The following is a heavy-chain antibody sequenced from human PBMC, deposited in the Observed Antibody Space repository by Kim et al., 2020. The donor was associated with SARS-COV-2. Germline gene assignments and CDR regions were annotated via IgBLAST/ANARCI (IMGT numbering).Heavy chain of an antibody. D-gene: IGHD3-22*01. J-gene: IGHJ6*02. CDR3: AREGGYYDSSGPSYYYYGMDV. Sequence: SETLSLTCAVSGGSISSSNWWSWVRQPPGKGLEWIGEIYHSGSTNYNPSLKSRVTISVDKSKNKFSLKLSSVTAADTAVYYCAREGGYYDSSGPSYYYYGMDVWGQGTTVTVSS. CDR2: IYHSGST. V-gene: IGHV4-4*02. CDR1: GGSISSSNW.